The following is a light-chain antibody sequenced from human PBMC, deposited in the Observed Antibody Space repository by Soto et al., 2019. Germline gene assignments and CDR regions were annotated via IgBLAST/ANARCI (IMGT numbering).Light chain of an antibody. CDR1: HNIERW. Sequence: IQMTQSPSTLSASVGDRVTITCRASHNIERWMAWYQQKPGKAPSLLIFDASILHSGVPSRFSGSGSGTDFTLTISSLQPDDFATYYCQQFAISTTFGQGTKVEVK. V-gene: IGKV1-5*01. J-gene: IGKJ1*01. CDR3: QQFAISTT. CDR2: DAS.